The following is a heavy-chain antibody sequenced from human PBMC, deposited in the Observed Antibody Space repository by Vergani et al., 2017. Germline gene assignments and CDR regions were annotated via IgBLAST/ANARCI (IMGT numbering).Heavy chain of an antibody. CDR1: GGSISSGGYY. Sequence: QLQLQESGPGLVKPSQTLSLTCTVSGGSISSGGYYWSWIRQHPGKGLEWIGYIYYSGSTNYNPSLKSRVTISVDTSKNQFSLKLSSVTAADTAVYYCARDGPGDPPDCSGGSCFNWYFDLWGRGTLVTVSS. CDR2: IYYSGST. D-gene: IGHD2-15*01. J-gene: IGHJ2*01. V-gene: IGHV4-31*03. CDR3: ARDGPGDPPDCSGGSCFNWYFDL.